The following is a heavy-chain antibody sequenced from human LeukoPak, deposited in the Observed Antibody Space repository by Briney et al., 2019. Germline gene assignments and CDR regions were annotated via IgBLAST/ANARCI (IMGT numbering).Heavy chain of an antibody. CDR3: ATFDYGDYPMAFDI. CDR1: GYTLTELS. V-gene: IGHV1-24*01. CDR2: FDPEDGET. D-gene: IGHD4-17*01. Sequence: GASVKVSCKVSGYTLTELSMHWVRQAPGKGLEWMGGFDPEDGETIYAQKFQGRVTMTEDTSTDTAYMELSSLRSEDTAVYYRATFDYGDYPMAFDIWGQGTMVTVSS. J-gene: IGHJ3*02.